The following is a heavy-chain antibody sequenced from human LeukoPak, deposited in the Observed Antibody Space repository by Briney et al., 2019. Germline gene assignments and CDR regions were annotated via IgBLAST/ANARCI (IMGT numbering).Heavy chain of an antibody. CDR1: GYRFTGYR. J-gene: IGHJ4*02. V-gene: IGHV5-51*01. CDR3: ARIDSMAAGTEYYFDY. D-gene: IGHD6-13*01. Sequence: GESLKISCKASGYRFTGYRIGWVRKIPGKGLEWMGIIYPGDSDTRYSPSFPGQVTISADKSISTAYLQWSSLKASDTAMYYCARIDSMAAGTEYYFDYWGQGTLVTVSS. CDR2: IYPGDSDT.